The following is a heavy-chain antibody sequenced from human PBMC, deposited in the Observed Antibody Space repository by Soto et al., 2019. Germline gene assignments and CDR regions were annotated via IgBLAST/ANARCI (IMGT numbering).Heavy chain of an antibody. D-gene: IGHD3-22*01. J-gene: IGHJ5*02. CDR2: ISGSGGNT. Sequence: GGSLRLSCAASGFTFSSYVMSWVRQAPGKGLEWVSAISGSGGNTYYADSVKGRFTISRDNSKNTLFLQMNSLRAEDTALYFCAKEMGDYYDSSGSWFDPWGQGTLVTVSS. V-gene: IGHV3-23*01. CDR1: GFTFSSYV. CDR3: AKEMGDYYDSSGSWFDP.